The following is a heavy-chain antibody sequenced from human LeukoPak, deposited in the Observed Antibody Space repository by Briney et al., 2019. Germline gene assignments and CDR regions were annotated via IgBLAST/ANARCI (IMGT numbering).Heavy chain of an antibody. D-gene: IGHD1-26*01. CDR2: INHSGST. CDR3: ARVGVGPINWFDP. J-gene: IGHJ5*02. Sequence: PSETLSLTCAVYGGSFSGYYWSWIRQPPGKGLEWIGEINHSGSTNYNPSLKSRVTISVDTSKNQFSLKLSSVTAADTAVYYCARVGVGPINWFDPWGQGALVTVSS. CDR1: GGSFSGYY. V-gene: IGHV4-34*01.